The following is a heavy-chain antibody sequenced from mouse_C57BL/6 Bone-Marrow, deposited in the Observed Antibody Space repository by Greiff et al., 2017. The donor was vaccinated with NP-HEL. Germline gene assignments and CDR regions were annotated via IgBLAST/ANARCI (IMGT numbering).Heavy chain of an antibody. CDR3: AMGIYYYGSSLDY. CDR1: GYTFTNYW. CDR2: IYPGGGYT. V-gene: IGHV1-63*01. Sequence: VQLQHSGAELVRPGTSVKMSCKASGYTFTNYWIGWAKQRPGHGLEWIGDIYPGGGYTNYNEKFKGKATLTADKSSSTAYMQFSSLTSEDSAIYYCAMGIYYYGSSLDYWGQGTTLTVSS. D-gene: IGHD1-1*01. J-gene: IGHJ2*01.